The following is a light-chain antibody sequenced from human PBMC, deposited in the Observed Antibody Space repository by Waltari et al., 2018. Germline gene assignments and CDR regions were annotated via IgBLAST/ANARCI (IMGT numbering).Light chain of an antibody. CDR2: GAS. J-gene: IGKJ2*01. V-gene: IGKV1-12*01. CDR1: QGISSW. Sequence: DIQMTQSPSSVSASVGDRVTITCRASQGISSWLAWYQQKLGKAPKLLIYGASSLQSGVPSRFSGSGSGTGFTLTIGSLEPEDSATYYCLQADSFPYTFGQGTKLEI. CDR3: LQADSFPYT.